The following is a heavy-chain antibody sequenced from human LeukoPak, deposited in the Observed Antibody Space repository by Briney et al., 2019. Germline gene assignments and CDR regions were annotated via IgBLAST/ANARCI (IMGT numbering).Heavy chain of an antibody. CDR3: AKARGSIAARPGY. CDR2: IYYSGST. D-gene: IGHD6-6*01. CDR1: GDSISSSY. Sequence: SETLSLTCTVSGDSISSSYWNWIRQPPGKGLEWIGFIYYSGSTNYNPSLKSRVTILVDTSKNQFSLKLTSVTAADTAVYYCAKARGSIAARPGYWGQGTLVTVSS. V-gene: IGHV4-59*01. J-gene: IGHJ4*02.